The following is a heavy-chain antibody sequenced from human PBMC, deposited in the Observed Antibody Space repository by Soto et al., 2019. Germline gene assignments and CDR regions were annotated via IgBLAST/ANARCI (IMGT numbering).Heavy chain of an antibody. CDR1: GGSISSSNW. CDR2: IYHSGST. Sequence: PSETLSLTCAVSGGSISSSNWWSWVRQPPGKGLEWIGEIYHSGSTNYNPSLKSRVTISVDKSKNQFSLKLSSVTAADTAVYYCARDSGIAVPGTHYWFDPWGQGTLVTVS. D-gene: IGHD6-19*01. CDR3: ARDSGIAVPGTHYWFDP. J-gene: IGHJ5*02. V-gene: IGHV4-4*02.